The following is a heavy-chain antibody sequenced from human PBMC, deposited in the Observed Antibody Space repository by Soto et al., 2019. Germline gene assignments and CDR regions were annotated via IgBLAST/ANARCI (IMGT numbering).Heavy chain of an antibody. CDR3: AGGANTAMVTRGFDP. V-gene: IGHV1-69*12. Sequence: QVQLVQSGAEVKKPGSSVKVSCKASGGTFSSYAISWVRQAPGQGLEWMGGIIPIFGTANYAQKFQGRVTITADESTSTANMELRSRRSEDTAVYYCAGGANTAMVTRGFDPWGQGTLVTVSS. CDR1: GGTFSSYA. J-gene: IGHJ5*02. CDR2: IIPIFGTA. D-gene: IGHD5-18*01.